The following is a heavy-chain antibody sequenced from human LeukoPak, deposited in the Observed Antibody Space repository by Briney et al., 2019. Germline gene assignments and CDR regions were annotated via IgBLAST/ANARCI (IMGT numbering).Heavy chain of an antibody. CDR1: GYTFTGYY. D-gene: IGHD2-15*01. V-gene: IGHV1-69*06. CDR2: IIPIFGTA. J-gene: IGHJ4*02. CDR3: ASSCSGGSCYSGYYFDY. Sequence: GASVKVSCKASGYTFTGYYMHWVRQAPGQGLEWMGGIIPIFGTANYAQKFQGRVTITADKSTSTAYMELSSLRSEDTAVYYCASSCSGGSCYSGYYFDYWGQGTLITVSS.